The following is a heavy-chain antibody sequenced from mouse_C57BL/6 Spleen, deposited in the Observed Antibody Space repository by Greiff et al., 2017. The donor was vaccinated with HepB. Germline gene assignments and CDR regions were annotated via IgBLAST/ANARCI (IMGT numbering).Heavy chain of an antibody. CDR2: IYPGDGDT. V-gene: IGHV1-82*01. CDR3: ARIYYDYDVGDWYFDV. CDR1: GYAFSSSW. D-gene: IGHD2-4*01. J-gene: IGHJ1*03. Sequence: QVQLQQSGPELVKPGASVKISCKASGYAFSSSWMNWVKQRPGKGLEWIGRIYPGDGDTNYNGKFKGKATLTVDKPSSTAYMQLSSLTSEDSAVYYCARIYYDYDVGDWYFDVWGTGTTVTVSS.